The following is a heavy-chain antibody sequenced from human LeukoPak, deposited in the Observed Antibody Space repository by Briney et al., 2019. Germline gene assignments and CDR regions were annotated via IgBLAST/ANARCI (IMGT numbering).Heavy chain of an antibody. D-gene: IGHD3-22*01. CDR2: IYPGDSDT. CDR1: GYSFTSYW. J-gene: IGHJ4*02. V-gene: IGHV5-51*01. Sequence: HGESLKISCKGSGYSFTSYWIGWVRQMPGKGLEWMGIIYPGDSDTRYSPSFQGQVTISADKSISTAYLQWSSLKASDTAMYNCARQEDDSSGYHDYWGQGTLVTVSS. CDR3: ARQEDDSSGYHDY.